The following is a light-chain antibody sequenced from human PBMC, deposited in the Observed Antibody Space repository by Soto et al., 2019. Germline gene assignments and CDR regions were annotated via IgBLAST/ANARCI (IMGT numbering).Light chain of an antibody. Sequence: QSALTQPASVSGSPGQAITISCSGTSSDVGAFNYVSWYQQHPGKAPKLMIYDVSNRPSGVSNRFSGSKSGNTASLTVSALQAEDEADYYCSSYTDRNNLVFGTGTKLTVL. J-gene: IGLJ1*01. V-gene: IGLV2-14*03. CDR1: SSDVGAFNY. CDR2: DVS. CDR3: SSYTDRNNLV.